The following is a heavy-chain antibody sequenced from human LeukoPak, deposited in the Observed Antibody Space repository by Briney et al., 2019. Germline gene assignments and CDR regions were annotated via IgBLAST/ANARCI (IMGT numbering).Heavy chain of an antibody. CDR3: ARLLRIQLWSQSLDY. D-gene: IGHD5-18*01. Sequence: GESLKTSRKGSGYSFHNYWLGWVRQVPGKGLEGMGIIYLGDSDTRYSPSFQGQVTISADKSISTAYLQWSSLKASDTAMYYCARLLRIQLWSQSLDYWGQGTLVTVSS. J-gene: IGHJ4*02. CDR2: IYLGDSDT. CDR1: GYSFHNYW. V-gene: IGHV5-51*01.